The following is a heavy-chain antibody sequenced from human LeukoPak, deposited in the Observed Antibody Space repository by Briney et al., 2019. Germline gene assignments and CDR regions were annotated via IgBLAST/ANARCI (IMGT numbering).Heavy chain of an antibody. CDR3: AKARADYGDKGEFVY. V-gene: IGHV3-9*01. CDR1: GFTFDDYA. J-gene: IGHJ4*02. CDR2: ISWNSGSI. D-gene: IGHD4-17*01. Sequence: GGSLRLSCAASGFTFDDYAMHWVRQAPGKGLEWVSGISWNSGSIGYADSVKGRFTISRDNAKNSLYLQMNSLRAEDTALYYCAKARADYGDKGEFVYWGQGTLVTVSS.